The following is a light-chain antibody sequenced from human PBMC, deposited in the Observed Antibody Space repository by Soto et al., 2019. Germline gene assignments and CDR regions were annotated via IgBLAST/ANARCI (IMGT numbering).Light chain of an antibody. V-gene: IGKV1-33*01. Sequence: DVRMTQHPSSLSGSVGDRVTITCQASQNINNYSNWYQQKPGRAPKLLIYDASNLEAGVPSRLRGSGSGTDFTFIISRMQPEDIATYYCQQYETLPTFGHGTRLEIK. CDR1: QNINNY. J-gene: IGKJ5*01. CDR3: QQYETLPT. CDR2: DAS.